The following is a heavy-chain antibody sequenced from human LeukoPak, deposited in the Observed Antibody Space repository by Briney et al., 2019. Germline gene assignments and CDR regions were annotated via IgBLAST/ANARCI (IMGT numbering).Heavy chain of an antibody. V-gene: IGHV1-18*01. Sequence: ASVKVSCKASGYTFTSYGISWVRQAPGQGLEWMGWISAYNGNTNYAQKLQGRVTMTTDTSTSTAYMELRSLGSDDTAVYYCARVLNPTIAAAVGWFDPWGQGTLVTVSS. CDR1: GYTFTSYG. CDR2: ISAYNGNT. CDR3: ARVLNPTIAAAVGWFDP. J-gene: IGHJ5*02. D-gene: IGHD6-13*01.